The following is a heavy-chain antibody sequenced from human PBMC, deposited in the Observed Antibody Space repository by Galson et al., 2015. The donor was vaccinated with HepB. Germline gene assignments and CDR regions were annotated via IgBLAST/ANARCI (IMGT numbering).Heavy chain of an antibody. J-gene: IGHJ3*02. CDR3: ARWSRDFGNFDI. D-gene: IGHD3-3*01. Sequence: SETLSLTCAVSGHSVSSGRYYWSWIRQSPGKGLEWIGYIYYGGSTYYNRSLKSRVTISIDTPKNRFSLKLSSVTAADTAVYYCARWSRDFGNFDIWGQGTMVTVS. CDR1: GHSVSSGRYY. V-gene: IGHV4-61*01. CDR2: IYYGGST.